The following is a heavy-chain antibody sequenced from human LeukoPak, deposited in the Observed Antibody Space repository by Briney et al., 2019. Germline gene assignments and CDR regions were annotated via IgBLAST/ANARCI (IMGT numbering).Heavy chain of an antibody. CDR1: GGSISSGTYY. V-gene: IGHV4-61*02. J-gene: IGHJ5*01. D-gene: IGHD1-26*01. CDR2: ISTSGTT. Sequence: SETLSLTCTVSGGSISSGTYYWNWIRQPAGKGLEWIGRISTSGTTNYNPSLKSRVTISLDKPKNNFSLKLSSVTAADTAVYYLWREEGVGLFDPLGQAT. CDR3: WREEGVGLFDP.